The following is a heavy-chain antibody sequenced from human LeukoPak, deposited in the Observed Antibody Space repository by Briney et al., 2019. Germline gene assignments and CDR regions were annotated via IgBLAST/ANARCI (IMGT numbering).Heavy chain of an antibody. V-gene: IGHV3-23*01. D-gene: IGHD3-22*01. CDR3: AKDPGYYDSSGNNYDGFDI. CDR1: GYTFSSYD. J-gene: IGHJ3*02. Sequence: QPGGSLRLSCAASGYTFSSYDMSWVRHAPGKGRVWVSAISGSGGSTYYTDSVKGRFTLSRDNSKNTLYLQKNSVRAEDTAVYYCAKDPGYYDSSGNNYDGFDIWGQGAMVTVSS. CDR2: ISGSGGST.